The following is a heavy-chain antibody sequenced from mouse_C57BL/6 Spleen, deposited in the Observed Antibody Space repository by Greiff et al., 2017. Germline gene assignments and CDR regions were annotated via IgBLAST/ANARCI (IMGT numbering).Heavy chain of an antibody. Sequence: QVHVKQPGAELVRPGSSVKLSCKASGYTFTSYWMHWVKQRPIQGLEWIGNIDPSDSETHYNQKFKDKATLTVDKSSSTAYMQLSSLTSEDSAVYYCASGDGLLGEIDFDYWGQGTTLTVSS. D-gene: IGHD2-3*01. V-gene: IGHV1-52*01. J-gene: IGHJ2*01. CDR1: GYTFTSYW. CDR2: IDPSDSET. CDR3: ASGDGLLGEIDFDY.